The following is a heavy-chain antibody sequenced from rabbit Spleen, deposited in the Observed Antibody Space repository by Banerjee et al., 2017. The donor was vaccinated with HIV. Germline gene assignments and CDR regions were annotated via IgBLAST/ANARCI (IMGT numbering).Heavy chain of an antibody. CDR2: IAGSSSGFT. CDR3: ARDLTDVIGWSFGW. CDR1: GFSFSEKYT. V-gene: IGHV1S40*01. J-gene: IGHJ3*01. D-gene: IGHD4-1*01. Sequence: QSLEESGGDLVKPGASRTLTCTASGFSFSEKYTMCWVRQAPGKGLEWISCIAGSSSGFTYSATWAKGRFTCSKTSSTTVTLQMASLTAADTATYFCARDLTDVIGWSFGWWGQGTLVTVS.